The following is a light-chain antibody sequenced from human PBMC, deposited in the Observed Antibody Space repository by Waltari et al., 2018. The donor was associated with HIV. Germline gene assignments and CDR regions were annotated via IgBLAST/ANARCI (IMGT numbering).Light chain of an antibody. V-gene: IGLV1-47*01. CDR2: RNT. J-gene: IGLJ2*01. CDR1: SSNIGCNY. Sequence: QSVLTQPPSASGTPGQWVTISCSGSSSNIGCNYVYWYQQLPGTATKLILYRNTQRPSGVPDRFSGSKSGTSASLAISGRRSEDEADYYCAAWGNSLSRIFGGGTKLTVL. CDR3: AAWGNSLSRI.